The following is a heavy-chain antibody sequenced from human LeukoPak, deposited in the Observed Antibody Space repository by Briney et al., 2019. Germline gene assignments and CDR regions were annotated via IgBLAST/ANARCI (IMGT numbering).Heavy chain of an antibody. Sequence: GGSLRLSCAASGFTFSSYEMNWVRQAPGKGLEWVSYISSSGNTIYYADSVKGRFTISRANAKTSLYLQMNSLRAEDTAVYYCAKKRWLQWDFDYWGQGSLVTVSS. CDR3: AKKRWLQWDFDY. CDR2: ISSSGNTI. D-gene: IGHD5-24*01. CDR1: GFTFSSYE. V-gene: IGHV3-48*03. J-gene: IGHJ4*02.